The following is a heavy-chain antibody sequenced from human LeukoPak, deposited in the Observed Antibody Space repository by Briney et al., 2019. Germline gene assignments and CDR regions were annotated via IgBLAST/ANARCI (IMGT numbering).Heavy chain of an antibody. D-gene: IGHD1-26*01. CDR2: IYHSGNT. CDR1: GGSISSSNW. CDR3: ARHLGGSSNCDY. J-gene: IGHJ4*02. V-gene: IGHV4-4*02. Sequence: SGTLSLTCTVSGGSISSSNWWSWVRQPPGKGLEWIGEIYHSGNTNYNPSLKSRVTISVDKSKNHFSLKLSSVTAADTAVYYCARHLGGSSNCDYRGQGTLVTVSS.